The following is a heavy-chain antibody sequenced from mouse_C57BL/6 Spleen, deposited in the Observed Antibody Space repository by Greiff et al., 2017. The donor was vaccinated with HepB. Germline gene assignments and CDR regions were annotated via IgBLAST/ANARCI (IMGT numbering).Heavy chain of an antibody. CDR3: ARSGTGTRQYFDV. J-gene: IGHJ1*03. CDR1: GYAFSSYW. Sequence: QVHVKQSGAELVKPGASVKISCKASGYAFSSYWMNWVKQRPGKGLEWIGQIYPGDGDTNYNGKFKGKATLTADKSSSTAYMQLSSLTSEDSAVYFCARSGTGTRQYFDVWGTGTTVTVSS. V-gene: IGHV1-80*01. CDR2: IYPGDGDT. D-gene: IGHD4-1*01.